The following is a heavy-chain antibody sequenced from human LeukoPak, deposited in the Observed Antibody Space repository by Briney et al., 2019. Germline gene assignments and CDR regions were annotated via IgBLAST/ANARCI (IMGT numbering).Heavy chain of an antibody. V-gene: IGHV3-7*01. J-gene: IGHJ3*02. Sequence: GGSLRLSCVASGFSFSTSSMTWVRQSPGKGLEWLANIKEDGSGEVYVDSVKGRFTISRDNAKNSLYLQMNTLRVDDSAVYYCARDPYSGKYGAFDIWGQGTMVTISS. CDR3: ARDPYSGKYGAFDI. D-gene: IGHD1-26*01. CDR1: GFSFSTSS. CDR2: IKEDGSGE.